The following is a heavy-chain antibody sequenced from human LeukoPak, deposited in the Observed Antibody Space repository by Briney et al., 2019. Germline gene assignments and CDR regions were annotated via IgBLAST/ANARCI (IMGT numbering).Heavy chain of an antibody. D-gene: IGHD4-23*01. J-gene: IGHJ4*02. V-gene: IGHV4-59*01. CDR2: IYYSGST. Sequence: SETLSLTCTVSGGSISRYYWSWVRQPPGKGLEWSVDIYYSGSTNYNPALKRRVTISVDTSKNQFSLKLSSVNAADTAVYYFAGGLTDYGGNTDWGQGTLVTVSS. CDR1: GGSISRYY. CDR3: AGGLTDYGGNTD.